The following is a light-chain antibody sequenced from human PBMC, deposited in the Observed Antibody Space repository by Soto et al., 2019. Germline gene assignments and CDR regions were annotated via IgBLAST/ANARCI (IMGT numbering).Light chain of an antibody. CDR1: RSNIGSSN. CDR3: AAWDDSLNGVYV. CDR2: SDD. J-gene: IGLJ1*01. Sequence: QSLLPQPPSASGTPGQRVTISCSGGRSNIGSSNVYWYQQLPGTAPKLLIYSDDKRPSGVPDRFSGSKSGTSASLAISGLQSEDEADYYCAAWDDSLNGVYVFGPGTKVTVL. V-gene: IGLV1-44*01.